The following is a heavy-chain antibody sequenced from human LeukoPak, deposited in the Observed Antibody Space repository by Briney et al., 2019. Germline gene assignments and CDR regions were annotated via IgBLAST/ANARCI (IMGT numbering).Heavy chain of an antibody. CDR1: GFTFSSYA. CDR3: ARALRRGIAAAGTSTPYRGMDV. Sequence: HPGGSLRLSCAASGFTFSSYAMHWVRQAPGKGLEWVAVISYDGSNKYYADSVKGRFTISRDNSKNTLCLQMNSLRAEDTAVYYCARALRRGIAAAGTSTPYRGMDVWGQGTTVTVSS. CDR2: ISYDGSNK. D-gene: IGHD6-13*01. J-gene: IGHJ6*02. V-gene: IGHV3-30-3*01.